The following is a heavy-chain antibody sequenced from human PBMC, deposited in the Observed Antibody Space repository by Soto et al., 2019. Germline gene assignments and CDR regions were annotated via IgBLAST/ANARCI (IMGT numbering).Heavy chain of an antibody. CDR2: IGGSGGST. V-gene: IGHV3-23*01. D-gene: IGHD2-15*01. CDR3: ATRPYCSGGSCYSSYFDY. J-gene: IGHJ4*02. CDR1: AFTFSSYA. Sequence: PGGSLRLSCAASAFTFSSYAMSWVRQAPGKGLEWVSAIGGSGGSTYYADSVKGRFTISRDNSKNTLYLQMNSLRAEDTAVYYCATRPYCSGGSCYSSYFDYWGQGTLVTVSS.